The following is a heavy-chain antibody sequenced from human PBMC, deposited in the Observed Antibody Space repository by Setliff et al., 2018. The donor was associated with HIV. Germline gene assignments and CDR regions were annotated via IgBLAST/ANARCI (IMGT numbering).Heavy chain of an antibody. D-gene: IGHD2-15*01. J-gene: IGHJ6*02. Sequence: SVKVSCKASGGTFNNYAISWVRQAPGQGLEWMGGIIPILGTTNYAQKIQGRVTITADESTSTAYMELSSLGSEDTAVYYCARGSGGYCSGGSCYFGFGLALWGQGTTVTVSS. CDR2: IIPILGTT. CDR3: ARGSGGYCSGGSCYFGFGLAL. V-gene: IGHV1-69*13. CDR1: GGTFNNYA.